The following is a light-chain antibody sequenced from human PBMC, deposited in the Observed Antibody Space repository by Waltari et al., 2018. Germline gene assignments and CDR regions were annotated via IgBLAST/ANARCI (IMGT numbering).Light chain of an antibody. CDR3: QQYSDWPPLT. CDR2: AAS. CDR1: RSLSRN. Sequence: EILMTQSPGTLSVSPGETATLSCRARRSLSRNLAWYQLKPGQAPRLLIYAASTRATGIPARFSGSGSGTEFTLTISSLQSEDFAVYYCQQYSDWPPLTFGGGTKVEIK. V-gene: IGKV3-15*01. J-gene: IGKJ4*01.